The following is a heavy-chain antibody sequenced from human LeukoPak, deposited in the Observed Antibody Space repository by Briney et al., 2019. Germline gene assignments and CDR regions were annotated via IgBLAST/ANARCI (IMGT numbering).Heavy chain of an antibody. Sequence: PSETLSLTCTVSGGSISSGGYYWSWIRQHPGEGLEWIGYIYYSGSTYYNPSLKSRVTISVDTSKNQFSLKLSSVTAADTAVYCCARDRYDSSGYYYVRPYNWFDPWGQGTLVTVSS. D-gene: IGHD3-22*01. CDR3: ARDRYDSSGYYYVRPYNWFDP. V-gene: IGHV4-31*03. CDR2: IYYSGST. CDR1: GGSISSGGYY. J-gene: IGHJ5*02.